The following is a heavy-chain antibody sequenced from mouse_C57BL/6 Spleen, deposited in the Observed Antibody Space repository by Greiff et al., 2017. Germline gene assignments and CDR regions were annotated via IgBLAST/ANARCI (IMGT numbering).Heavy chain of an antibody. CDR3: ARSGLYWGVDY. V-gene: IGHV1-53*01. CDR2: INPSNGGT. D-gene: IGHD2-1*01. J-gene: IGHJ2*01. Sequence: VQLQQPGTELVKPGASVKLSCKASGYTFTSYWMHWVKQRPGQGLEWIGNINPSNGGTNYNEKFKSKATLTVVKSSSTAYMQLSSLTSEVSAVYYCARSGLYWGVDYWGQGTTLTVSS. CDR1: GYTFTSYW.